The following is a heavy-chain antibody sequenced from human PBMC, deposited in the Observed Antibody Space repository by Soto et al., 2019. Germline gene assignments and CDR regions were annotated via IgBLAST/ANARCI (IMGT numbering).Heavy chain of an antibody. CDR2: ISGSGGST. CDR1: GFTFSSYA. CDR3: AKRWGRVVVAATSETTDTETPAGGYYMDV. Sequence: EVQLLESGGGLVQPGGSLRLSCAASGFTFSSYAMSWVRQAPGKGLEWVSAISGSGGSTYYADSVKGRFTISRDNSKNTLYLQMNSLRAEDTAVYYCAKRWGRVVVAATSETTDTETPAGGYYMDVWGKGTTVTVSS. D-gene: IGHD2-15*01. J-gene: IGHJ6*03. V-gene: IGHV3-23*01.